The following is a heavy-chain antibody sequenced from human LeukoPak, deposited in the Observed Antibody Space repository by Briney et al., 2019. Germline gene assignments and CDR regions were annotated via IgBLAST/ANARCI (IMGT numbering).Heavy chain of an antibody. CDR3: ARYYYGSGSYYNDY. CDR2: IYYSGST. J-gene: IGHJ4*02. Sequence: PPETLSLTCTVSGGSISSYYWSWIRQPPGKGLEWIGYIYYSGSTNYNPSLKSRVTISVDTSKNQFSLKLSSVTAADTAVYYCARYYYGSGSYYNDYWGQGTLVTVSS. V-gene: IGHV4-59*01. D-gene: IGHD3-10*01. CDR1: GGSISSYY.